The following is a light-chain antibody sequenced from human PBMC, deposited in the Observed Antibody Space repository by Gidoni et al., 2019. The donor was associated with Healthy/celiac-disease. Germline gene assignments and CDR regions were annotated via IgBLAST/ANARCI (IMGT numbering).Light chain of an antibody. Sequence: SYVLTQTPSVSLAPGQTARITCGGNNIGSKSVHWYQQKPAQAPVLVVYYDSDRPSGIPERFSGSNSGNTATLTISRVEAGDEADYYCQVWDSSSDHPVVFGGGTKLTVL. CDR1: NIGSKS. V-gene: IGLV3-21*02. J-gene: IGLJ2*01. CDR3: QVWDSSSDHPVV. CDR2: YDS.